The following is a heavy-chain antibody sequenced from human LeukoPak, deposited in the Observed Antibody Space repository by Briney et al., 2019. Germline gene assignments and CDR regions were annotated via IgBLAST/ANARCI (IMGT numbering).Heavy chain of an antibody. D-gene: IGHD3-10*01. CDR1: GYTFTGYY. CDR3: ARDARGQVWFGELLYTGFDP. V-gene: IGHV1-2*02. Sequence: ASVKVSCKASGYTFTGYYMHWVRQAPGQGLERMGGINPNSGGTNYTQTFQGRVPMTRDTSISTAYMELSRLRSDDTAVYYCARDARGQVWFGELLYTGFDPRGQGTLVTVSS. CDR2: INPNSGGT. J-gene: IGHJ5*02.